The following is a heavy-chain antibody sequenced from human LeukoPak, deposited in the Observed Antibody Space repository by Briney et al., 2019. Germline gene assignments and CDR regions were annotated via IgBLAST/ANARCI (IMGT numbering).Heavy chain of an antibody. CDR1: GFTFSTYW. J-gene: IGHJ4*02. D-gene: IGHD3-3*01. V-gene: IGHV3-74*01. CDR3: ARYDYWGGAFDY. CDR2: MNSDGSST. Sequence: PGGSLRLSCAASGFTFSTYWMQWVRQASGKGLVWVSRMNSDGSSTAYADSVKGRFTISRDNAKNTLYLQMNSLRAEDTAVYYCARYDYWGGAFDYWGQGTLVTVSS.